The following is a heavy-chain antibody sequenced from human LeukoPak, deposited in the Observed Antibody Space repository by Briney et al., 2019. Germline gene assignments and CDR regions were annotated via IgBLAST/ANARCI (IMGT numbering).Heavy chain of an antibody. J-gene: IGHJ6*02. Sequence: SETLSLTCTVSGGSISGHYWTWIRQPPGKGLEWIGQIHYSGRPDYNPSLKSRATISVDTSKNQLSLKVTSVTGADTAVYYCARFGVDYDMDVWGQGTTVTVSS. CDR3: ARFGVDYDMDV. D-gene: IGHD3-16*01. CDR1: GGSISGHY. V-gene: IGHV4-59*11. CDR2: IHYSGRP.